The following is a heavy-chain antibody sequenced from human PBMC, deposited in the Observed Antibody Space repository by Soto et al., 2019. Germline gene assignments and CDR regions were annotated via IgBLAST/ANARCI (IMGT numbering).Heavy chain of an antibody. Sequence: GALSLSCAASGFTFSSYAMHWVRQAPGKGLEWVAVIWYDGSNENYADSVKGRFTISRDNSKNTLYLQMNSLRAEETAVYYCARDGREYSGYDPDYWGQGTLVTVSS. J-gene: IGHJ4*02. CDR1: GFTFSSYA. CDR2: IWYDGSNE. D-gene: IGHD5-12*01. V-gene: IGHV3-33*01. CDR3: ARDGREYSGYDPDY.